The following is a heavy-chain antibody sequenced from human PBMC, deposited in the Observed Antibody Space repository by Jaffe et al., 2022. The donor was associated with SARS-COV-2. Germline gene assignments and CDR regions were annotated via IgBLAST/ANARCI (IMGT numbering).Heavy chain of an antibody. D-gene: IGHD2-15*01. CDR3: ATLGYCSGGSCYSRVY. V-gene: IGHV3-15*04. CDR1: GFTFSNAW. J-gene: IGHJ4*02. Sequence: EVQLVESGGGLVKPGGSLRLSCAASGFTFSNAWMSWVRQAPGKGLEWVGRIESKTDGGTTDYAAPVKGRFTISRDDSKNTLYLQMNSLKTEDTAVYYCATLGYCSGGSCYSRVYWGQGTLVTVSS. CDR2: IESKTDGGTT.